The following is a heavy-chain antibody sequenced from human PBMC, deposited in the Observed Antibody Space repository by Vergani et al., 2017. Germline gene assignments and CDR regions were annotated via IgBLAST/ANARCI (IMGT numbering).Heavy chain of an antibody. CDR2: INPSGGHT. D-gene: IGHD3-9*01. V-gene: IGHV1-46*03. Sequence: QVQVVQSGAEVKKSGASVKVSCKTSGYTFSHYYMHWVRQAPGQGLEWMGIINPSGGHTNYAQKFRGRVTMTRDTSTSTVYMELSSLRSEDTAIYYCARGDYGILTGYRYWGQGTLVTVSA. J-gene: IGHJ4*02. CDR1: GYTFSHYY. CDR3: ARGDYGILTGYRY.